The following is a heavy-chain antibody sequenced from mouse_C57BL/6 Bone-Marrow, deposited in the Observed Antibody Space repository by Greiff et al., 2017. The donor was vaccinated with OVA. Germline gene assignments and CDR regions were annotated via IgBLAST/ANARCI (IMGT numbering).Heavy chain of an antibody. V-gene: IGHV5-9-1*02. CDR2: ISSGGDYI. J-gene: IGHJ3*01. CDR1: GFTFSSYA. CDR3: TRDRGDGYDEGFAY. D-gene: IGHD2-2*01. Sequence: EVQRVESGEGLVKPGGSLKLSCAASGFTFSSYAMSWVRQTPEKRLEWVAYISSGGDYIYYADTVKGRFTISRDNARNTLYLQMSSLKSEDTAMYYCTRDRGDGYDEGFAYWGQGTLVTVSA.